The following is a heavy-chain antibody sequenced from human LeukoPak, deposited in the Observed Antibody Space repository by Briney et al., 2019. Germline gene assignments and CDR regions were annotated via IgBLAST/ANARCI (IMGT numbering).Heavy chain of an antibody. D-gene: IGHD1-26*01. CDR3: AREEYSGSYYFDY. CDR1: GFTFSSYS. V-gene: IGHV3-21*01. J-gene: IGHJ4*02. Sequence: PGGSLRLSCAASGFTFSSYSMNWVRQAPGKGLEWVSSISSSSSYIYYADSVKGRFAISRDNAKNSLYLQMNSLRAEDTAVYYCAREEYSGSYYFDYWGQGTLVTVSS. CDR2: ISSSSSYI.